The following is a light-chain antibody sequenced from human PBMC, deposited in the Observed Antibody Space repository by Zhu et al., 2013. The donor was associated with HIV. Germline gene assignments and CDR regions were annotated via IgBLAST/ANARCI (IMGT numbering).Light chain of an antibody. Sequence: SALTQPASVSGSPGQSITISCTGSSSDVGSYNLVSWYQHYPGKAPKVMIYEVNRRPSGVSNRFSGSKSGNTASLTISGLQTEDEADYFCSSYAGNFVSVFGAGTKVTVL. J-gene: IGLJ1*01. CDR2: EVN. CDR1: SSDVGSYNL. V-gene: IGLV2-23*02. CDR3: SSYAGNFVSV.